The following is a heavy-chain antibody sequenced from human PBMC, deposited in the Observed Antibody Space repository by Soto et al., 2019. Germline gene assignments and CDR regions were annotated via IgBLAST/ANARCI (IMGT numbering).Heavy chain of an antibody. CDR3: ASSYGSGYRAFDY. CDR2: VNPIVSMS. V-gene: IGHV1-69*02. J-gene: IGHJ4*02. D-gene: IGHD3-10*01. Sequence: QVQLVQSGAEEKRPGSSVKVSCKASGDTFNFYSINWVRQAPGLGLEWMGRVNPIVSMSNYAQKFQGRVTMRADQSTSTAYMELSSLRSEDTAIYYCASSYGSGYRAFDYWGQGALVTVSS. CDR1: GDTFNFYS.